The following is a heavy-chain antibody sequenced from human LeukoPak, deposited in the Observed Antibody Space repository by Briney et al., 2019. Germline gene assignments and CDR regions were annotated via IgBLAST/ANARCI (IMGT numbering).Heavy chain of an antibody. CDR2: ISSSGSTI. V-gene: IGHV3-11*04. CDR3: ASSKDDFWSGYPGLY. J-gene: IGHJ4*02. CDR1: GFTFSDYY. D-gene: IGHD3-3*01. Sequence: PGGSLRPSCAASGFTFSDYYMSWIRQAPGKGLEWVSYISSSGSTIYYADSVKGRFTISRDNAKNSLYLQMNSLRAEDTAVYYCASSKDDFWSGYPGLYWGQGTLVTVSS.